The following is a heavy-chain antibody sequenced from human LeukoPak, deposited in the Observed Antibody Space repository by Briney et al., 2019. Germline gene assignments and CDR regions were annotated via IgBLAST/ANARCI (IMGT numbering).Heavy chain of an antibody. Sequence: SSETLSLTCAVYGGSFSGYYWSWIRQPPGKGLEWIGEINHSGSTNYNPSLKSRVTISVDTSKNQFSLKLSSVTAADTAVYYCARGMPYNWNYYYYMDVWGKGTTVTVSS. V-gene: IGHV4-34*01. CDR2: INHSGST. J-gene: IGHJ6*03. D-gene: IGHD1-20*01. CDR1: GGSFSGYY. CDR3: ARGMPYNWNYYYYMDV.